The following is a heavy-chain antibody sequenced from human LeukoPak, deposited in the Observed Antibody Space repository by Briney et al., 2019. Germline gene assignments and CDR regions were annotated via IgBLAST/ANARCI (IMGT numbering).Heavy chain of an antibody. D-gene: IGHD5/OR15-5a*01. V-gene: IGHV3-43*02. CDR3: ARDHVYGGADY. J-gene: IGHJ4*02. CDR2: TSGDGITT. CDR1: GFTFHNYA. Sequence: PGGSLRLSCAASGFTFHNYATHWVRQAPGKGLEWVSLTSGDGITTYFADSVKGRFTISRDNSKSSLFLQMNSLRTEDTALYYCARDHVYGGADYWGQGTLVTVSS.